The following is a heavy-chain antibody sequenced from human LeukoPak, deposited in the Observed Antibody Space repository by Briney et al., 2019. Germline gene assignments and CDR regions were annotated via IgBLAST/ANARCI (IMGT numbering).Heavy chain of an antibody. CDR2: ISSSSTNI. CDR3: ARDSIYSDNSDYYYDY. CDR1: GFTFSNYN. V-gene: IGHV3-21*01. Sequence: GGSLRLSCAASGFTFSNYNMNWVRQAPGKGPEWVSFISSSSTNIYYADAVKGRFTISRDNAKNSLYLQMNSLRAEDTAVYYCARDSIYSDNSDYYYDYWGQGTLVTVSS. D-gene: IGHD3-22*01. J-gene: IGHJ4*02.